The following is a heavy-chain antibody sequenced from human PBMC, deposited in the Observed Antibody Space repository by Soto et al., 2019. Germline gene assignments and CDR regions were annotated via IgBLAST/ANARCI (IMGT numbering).Heavy chain of an antibody. D-gene: IGHD6-19*01. CDR2: IYYSGST. J-gene: IGHJ4*02. CDR1: GGSVSSANYY. V-gene: IGHV4-61*01. Sequence: PSETLSLTCTVSGGSVSSANYYWSWIRQPPGKGLEWIGYIYYSGSTKYNPSLKTRVTISVDTSKNQFSLNLSSVTAADTAVYYCAREEMAASYYFDHWGQGTLVTVSS. CDR3: AREEMAASYYFDH.